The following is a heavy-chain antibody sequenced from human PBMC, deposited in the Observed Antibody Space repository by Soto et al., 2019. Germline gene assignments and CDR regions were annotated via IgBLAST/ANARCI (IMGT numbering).Heavy chain of an antibody. V-gene: IGHV1-69*12. CDR1: GGTFSTYG. CDR2: IIPIFGTG. Sequence: QVQLVQSGAEVKKPGSSVKVSCKASGGTFSTYGISWVRQAPGQGLEWMGGIIPIFGTGNYAQKFQGRVTITADESTSTADMERSSLRSEDTAGYYCARVKEIVGATGWFDPWGQGTLVTVSA. CDR3: ARVKEIVGATGWFDP. D-gene: IGHD1-26*01. J-gene: IGHJ5*02.